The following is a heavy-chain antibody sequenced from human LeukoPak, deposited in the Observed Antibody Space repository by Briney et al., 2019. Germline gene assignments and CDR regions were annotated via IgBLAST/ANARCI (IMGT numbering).Heavy chain of an antibody. CDR2: INPNSGGT. Sequence: ASVKVSCKASGYTFTGYYMHWVRKAPGQGLEWMGWINPNSGGTNYAQKFQGRVTMTRDTSISTAYMELSRLRSDDTAVYYCARNFYFGSSGYYHYWGQGTRVTVSS. V-gene: IGHV1-2*02. J-gene: IGHJ4*02. CDR3: ARNFYFGSSGYYHY. CDR1: GYTFTGYY. D-gene: IGHD3-22*01.